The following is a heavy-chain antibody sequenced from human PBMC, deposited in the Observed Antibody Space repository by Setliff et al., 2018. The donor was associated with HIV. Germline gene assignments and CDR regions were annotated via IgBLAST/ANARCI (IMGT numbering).Heavy chain of an antibody. D-gene: IGHD5-18*01. J-gene: IGHJ5*02. CDR1: GDPMNDYY. V-gene: IGHV4-4*07. CDR3: ARESLAVDTRWFDP. Sequence: SETLSLTCTVSGDPMNDYYWTWIRQPAGKALEWIGRININEDTHFKPSLRSRVIMSIDTSKNQFSLKLESMTAADTAIYYCARESLAVDTRWFDPWGQGTLVTVSS. CDR2: ININEDT.